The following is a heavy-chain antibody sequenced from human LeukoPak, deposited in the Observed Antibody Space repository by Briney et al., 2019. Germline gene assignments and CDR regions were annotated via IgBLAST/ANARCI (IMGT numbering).Heavy chain of an antibody. Sequence: SVKVSCKASGYTFTSYYMHWVRQAPGQGLEWMGGIIPIFGTANYAQKFQGRVTITADKSTSTAYMELSSLRSEDTAVYYCARGSREQWLVPHYYYYYMDVWGKGTTVTVSS. V-gene: IGHV1-69*06. CDR2: IIPIFGTA. CDR3: ARGSREQWLVPHYYYYYMDV. CDR1: GYTFTSYY. J-gene: IGHJ6*03. D-gene: IGHD6-19*01.